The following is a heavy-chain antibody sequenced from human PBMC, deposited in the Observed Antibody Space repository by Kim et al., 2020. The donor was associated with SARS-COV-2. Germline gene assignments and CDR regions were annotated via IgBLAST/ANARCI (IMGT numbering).Heavy chain of an antibody. V-gene: IGHV4-4*02. CDR3: ARSGDDILTANWFDP. J-gene: IGHJ5*02. Sequence: SETLSLTCAVSGGSISSSNWWSWVRHPPGKGLEWIGEIYHSGSTNYNPSLKSRVTISVNKSKNQFSLKLSSVTAADTAVYYCARSGDDILTANWFDPWGQGTLVTVSS. CDR1: GGSISSSNW. CDR2: IYHSGST. D-gene: IGHD3-9*01.